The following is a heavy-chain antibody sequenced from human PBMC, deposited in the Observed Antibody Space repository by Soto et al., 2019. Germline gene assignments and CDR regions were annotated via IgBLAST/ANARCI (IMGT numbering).Heavy chain of an antibody. CDR3: AKSFCASSSCFFLWVDS. Sequence: EVQLLESGGGLVQPGGSLRLSCAASGFDFSNYAMSWVRQAPGKGLECISLISGTGVPTLYAESVKGRFSVSRDNSKDTLFLEMNNLRVYDTAMYYCAKSFCASSSCFFLWVDSWGPGTLVTVSS. V-gene: IGHV3-23*01. CDR1: GFDFSNYA. J-gene: IGHJ5*01. D-gene: IGHD2-2*01. CDR2: ISGTGVPT.